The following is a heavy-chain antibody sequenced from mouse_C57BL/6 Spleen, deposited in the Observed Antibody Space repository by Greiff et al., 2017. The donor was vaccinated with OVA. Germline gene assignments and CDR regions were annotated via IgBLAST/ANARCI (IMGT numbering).Heavy chain of an antibody. CDR3: ASWGTAQGAWFAY. CDR1: GYTFTSYW. CDR2: IDPSDSYT. V-gene: IGHV1-50*01. D-gene: IGHD3-2*02. Sequence: QVQLQQPGAELVKPGASVKLSCKASGYTFTSYWMQWVKQRPGQGLEWIGEIDPSDSYTNSNQQFKGKATLTVDTSSSPAYMQLSSLTSEDSAVYYCASWGTAQGAWFAYWGQGTLVTVSA. J-gene: IGHJ3*01.